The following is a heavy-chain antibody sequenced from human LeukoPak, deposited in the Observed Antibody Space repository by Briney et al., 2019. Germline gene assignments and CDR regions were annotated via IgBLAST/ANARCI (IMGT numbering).Heavy chain of an antibody. V-gene: IGHV1-69*05. J-gene: IGHJ5*02. CDR1: GGTFSSYA. Sequence: SVKVSCKASGGTFSSYAISWVRQAPGQGLEWMGGIIPIFGTANYAQKFQGRVTITTDESTSTAYMELSSLRSEDTAVYYCATTHIITIFGVVIHNWFDPRGQGTLVTVSS. D-gene: IGHD3-3*01. CDR2: IIPIFGTA. CDR3: ATTHIITIFGVVIHNWFDP.